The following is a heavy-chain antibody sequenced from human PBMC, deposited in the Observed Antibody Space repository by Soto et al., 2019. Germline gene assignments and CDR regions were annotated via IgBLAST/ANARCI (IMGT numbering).Heavy chain of an antibody. J-gene: IGHJ4*02. CDR1: GFTFSSYA. D-gene: IGHD2-2*01. V-gene: IGHV3-30-3*01. CDR2: ISYDGSNK. CDR3: AREVPAALNFDY. Sequence: XGSLRLSCAASGFTFSSYAMHWVRQAPGKGLEWVAVISYDGSNKYYADSVKGRFTISRDNSKNTLYLQMNSLRAEDTAVYYCAREVPAALNFDYWGQGTLVTVSS.